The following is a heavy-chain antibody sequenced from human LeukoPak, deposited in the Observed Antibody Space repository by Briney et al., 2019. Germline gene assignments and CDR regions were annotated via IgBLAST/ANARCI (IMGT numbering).Heavy chain of an antibody. D-gene: IGHD3-10*01. J-gene: IGHJ4*02. CDR3: ARGRDYYGSGPFDY. CDR1: GGSFSGYY. V-gene: IGHV4-34*01. CDR2: INHSGST. Sequence: SETLSLTCAVYGGSFSGYYWSWICQPPGKGLEWIGEINHSGSTNYNPSLKSRVTISVDTSKNQFSLKLSSVTAADTAVYYCARGRDYYGSGPFDYWGQGTLVTVSS.